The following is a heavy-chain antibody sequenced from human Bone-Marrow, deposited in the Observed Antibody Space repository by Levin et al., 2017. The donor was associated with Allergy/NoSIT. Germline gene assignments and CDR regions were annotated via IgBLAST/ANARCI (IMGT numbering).Heavy chain of an antibody. Sequence: SQTLSLTCVISGDSVSSRSAAWNWIRQSPSRGLEWLGRTYYTAKFHYDYAVSVKGRITIDPDTSNNQVSLQLSSVTPDDTAVYFCVRLRYDSWTALGSGFDIWGQGTMVTVTS. CDR1: GDSVSSRSAA. J-gene: IGHJ3*02. CDR2: TYYTAKFHY. V-gene: IGHV6-1*01. CDR3: VRLRYDSWTALGSGFDI. D-gene: IGHD3-3*01.